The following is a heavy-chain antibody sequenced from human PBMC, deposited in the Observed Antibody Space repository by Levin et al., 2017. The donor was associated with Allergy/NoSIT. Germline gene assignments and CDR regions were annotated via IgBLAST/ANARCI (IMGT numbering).Heavy chain of an antibody. J-gene: IGHJ3*02. CDR1: GFTFSSYG. CDR2: ISYDGSNK. D-gene: IGHD6-13*01. Sequence: GGSLRLSCAASGFTFSSYGMHWVRQAPGKGLEWVAVISYDGSNKYYADSVKGRFTISRDNSKNTLYLQMNSLRAEDTAVYYCAKLSGSYSSSWFGHRDAFDIWGQGTMVTVSS. CDR3: AKLSGSYSSSWFGHRDAFDI. V-gene: IGHV3-30*18.